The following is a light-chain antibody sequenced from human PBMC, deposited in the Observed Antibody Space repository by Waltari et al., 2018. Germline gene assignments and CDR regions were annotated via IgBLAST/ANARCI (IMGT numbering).Light chain of an antibody. CDR3: QEYDTGPLFT. J-gene: IGKJ3*01. V-gene: IGKV1-27*01. CDR1: QGIASS. Sequence: DIQMTQSPSSLSASVGDRVTITCRASQGIASSLAWYQQKPGKVPNLLIYSASILQSGVPSRFSGSGSGTEFTLTISSLQPEDVATYYWQEYDTGPLFTFGPGTKVEIK. CDR2: SAS.